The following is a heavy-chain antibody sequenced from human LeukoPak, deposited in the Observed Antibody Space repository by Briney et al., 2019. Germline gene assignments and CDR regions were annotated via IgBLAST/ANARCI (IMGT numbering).Heavy chain of an antibody. Sequence: SQTLSLTCTVSGGSISSGSYYWSWIRQPAGKGLEWIGRIYTSGSTNYNPSLKSRVTISVDRSKNQFSLKLSSVTAADTAVYYCARGDYGGNGGSDAFDIWGQGTMVTVSS. D-gene: IGHD4-23*01. CDR2: IYTSGST. V-gene: IGHV4-61*02. CDR1: GGSISSGSYY. CDR3: ARGDYGGNGGSDAFDI. J-gene: IGHJ3*02.